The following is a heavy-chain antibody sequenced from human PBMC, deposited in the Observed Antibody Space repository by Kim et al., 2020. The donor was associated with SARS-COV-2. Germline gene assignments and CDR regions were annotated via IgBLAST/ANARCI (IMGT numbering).Heavy chain of an antibody. V-gene: IGHV4-34*01. CDR2: T. CDR3: ARAKKRAFFDY. J-gene: IGHJ4*02. Sequence: TNHNPALKSRVTISVDTSKNQFSLKLSSVTAADTAVYYCARAKKRAFFDYWGQGTLVTVSS.